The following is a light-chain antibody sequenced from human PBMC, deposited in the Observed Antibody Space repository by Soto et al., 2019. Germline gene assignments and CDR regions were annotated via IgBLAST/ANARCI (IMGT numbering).Light chain of an antibody. Sequence: EIVLTQSTATLSLSPGERATLSCRASQSVSSYLAWYQQKPGQAPRLHIYDASNRTTGIPARFSGSGSGTDFTLTISSLEPEDFAVYYCQQRSNWPRTFGQGTKLEIK. CDR2: DAS. J-gene: IGKJ2*01. V-gene: IGKV3-11*01. CDR1: QSVSSY. CDR3: QQRSNWPRT.